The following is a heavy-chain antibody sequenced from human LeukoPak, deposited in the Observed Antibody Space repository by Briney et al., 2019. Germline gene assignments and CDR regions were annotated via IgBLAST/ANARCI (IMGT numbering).Heavy chain of an antibody. CDR2: IWYDGSNK. CDR1: GFTFSSYG. J-gene: IGHJ6*02. Sequence: GGSLRLSCAASGFTFSSYGMHWVRQAPGKGLEWVAVIWYDGSNKYYADSVKGRFTISRDNSKNTLYLQMNSLRAEDTAVYYCARDKMITFGGVIAQDYYYGMDVWGQGTTVTVSS. V-gene: IGHV3-33*01. CDR3: ARDKMITFGGVIAQDYYYGMDV. D-gene: IGHD3-16*02.